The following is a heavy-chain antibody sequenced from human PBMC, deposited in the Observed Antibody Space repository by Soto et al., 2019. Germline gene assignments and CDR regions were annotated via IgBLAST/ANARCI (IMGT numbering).Heavy chain of an antibody. CDR1: GFTFSSYW. Sequence: SGGSLRLSCAASGFTFSSYWMSWVRQAPGKGLEWVANIKQDGSEKYYVDSVKGRFTISRDNAKNSLFLQMNSLRAEDSGIYFCVRGNYEKSIDYWGQGTRVTVSS. CDR3: VRGNYEKSIDY. V-gene: IGHV3-7*03. J-gene: IGHJ4*02. CDR2: IKQDGSEK. D-gene: IGHD3-16*01.